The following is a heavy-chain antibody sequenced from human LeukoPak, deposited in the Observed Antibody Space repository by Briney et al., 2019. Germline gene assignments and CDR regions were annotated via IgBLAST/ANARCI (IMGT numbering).Heavy chain of an antibody. J-gene: IGHJ4*02. Sequence: GGSLRLSCAASGFTFSSYWMTWVRQAPGKGLEWVANIKQDGSEKYYVDSVNGRFSISRDNAKNSLYLQMNSLRAEDTAVYYCARGGSGGEYYFDYWGQGTLVTVSS. D-gene: IGHD3-16*01. CDR2: IKQDGSEK. CDR3: ARGGSGGEYYFDY. CDR1: GFTFSSYW. V-gene: IGHV3-7*02.